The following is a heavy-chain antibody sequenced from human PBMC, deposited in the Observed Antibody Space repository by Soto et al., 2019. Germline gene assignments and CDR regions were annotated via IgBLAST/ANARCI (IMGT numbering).Heavy chain of an antibody. J-gene: IGHJ4*02. CDR3: ARDKAHYDSSGYHSVFDY. CDR2: IKEDGSEK. D-gene: IGHD3-22*01. CDR1: GFIFSNYW. Sequence: PGGSLRLSCAASGFIFSNYWMSWVRQAPDKGLEWVANIKEDGSEKNYGDSVKGRFTISRDNTKNSLYLEMTSLRTEDTAVYYCARDKAHYDSSGYHSVFDYWGQGTLVTVSS. V-gene: IGHV3-7*03.